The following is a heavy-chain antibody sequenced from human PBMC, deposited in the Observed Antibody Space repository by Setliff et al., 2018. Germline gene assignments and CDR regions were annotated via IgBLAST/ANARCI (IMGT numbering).Heavy chain of an antibody. CDR3: TRHVALSSGWYDY. D-gene: IGHD6-19*01. Sequence: GGSLRLSCAASGFTFSGSAMPWVRQASGKGLEWVGRIRSKANNYATAYAASVKGRFTIYRDDSKNTAYLEMNSLKTEDTALYYCTRHVALSSGWYDYWGRGTLVTVSS. V-gene: IGHV3-73*01. CDR1: GFTFSGSA. J-gene: IGHJ4*02. CDR2: IRSKANNYAT.